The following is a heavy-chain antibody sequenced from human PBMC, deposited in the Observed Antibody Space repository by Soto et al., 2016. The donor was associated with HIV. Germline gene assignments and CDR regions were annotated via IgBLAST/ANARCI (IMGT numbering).Heavy chain of an antibody. Sequence: EVQLVESGGGVVRPGGSLRLSCAASGFTFDDYGMSWVRQGPGKGLEWVSGINWNGGSTGYADSVKGRFTISRDNAKNSLYLQMNSLRAEDTALYYCARAISYIVVVPAAKSTSYYGMDSGDQGTTVTVSS. V-gene: IGHV3-20*04. CDR3: ARAISYIVVVPAAKSTSYYGMDS. CDR1: GFTFDDYG. D-gene: IGHD2-2*01. J-gene: IGHJ6*02. CDR2: INWNGGST.